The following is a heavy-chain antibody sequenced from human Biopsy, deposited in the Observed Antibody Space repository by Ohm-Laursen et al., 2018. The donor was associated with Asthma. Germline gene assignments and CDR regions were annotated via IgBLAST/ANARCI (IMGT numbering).Heavy chain of an antibody. CDR2: IWYDGSNK. CDR1: GFTFSSYG. CDR3: ARKARHGDYDFDY. D-gene: IGHD4-17*01. V-gene: IGHV3-33*01. J-gene: IGHJ4*02. Sequence: LTCAAPGFTFSSYGMHWVRQAPGKGLEWVAVIWYDGSNKYYADSVKGRFTISRDNSKNTLYLQMNSLRAEDTAVYYCARKARHGDYDFDYWGQGTLVTVSS.